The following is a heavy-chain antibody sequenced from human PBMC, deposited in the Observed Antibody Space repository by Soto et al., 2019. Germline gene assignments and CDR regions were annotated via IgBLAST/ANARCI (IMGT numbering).Heavy chain of an antibody. D-gene: IGHD6-13*01. CDR2: ISSSSTI. J-gene: IGHJ4*02. V-gene: IGHV3-48*02. CDR1: GFTFSSYS. Sequence: GGSLRLSCAASGFTFSSYSMNWVRQAPGKGLEWVSYISSSSTIYYADSVKGRFTISRDNAKNSLYLQMNSLRDEDTAVYYCARAEDSSWYFDYWGQGTLVTVSS. CDR3: ARAEDSSWYFDY.